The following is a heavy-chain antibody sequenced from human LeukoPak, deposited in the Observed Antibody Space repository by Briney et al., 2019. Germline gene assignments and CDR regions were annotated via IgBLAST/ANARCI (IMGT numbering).Heavy chain of an antibody. J-gene: IGHJ4*02. D-gene: IGHD3-22*01. Sequence: SETLSLTCTVSGGSISSYYWSWIRQPPGKGLEWIGHIYYSGSTNYNPSLKSRVTISVDTSKNQFSLKLSSVTAADTAVYYCARHAELLYYYDSSGYYDYWGQGTLVTVSS. V-gene: IGHV4-59*08. CDR3: ARHAELLYYYDSSGYYDY. CDR1: GGSISSYY. CDR2: IYYSGST.